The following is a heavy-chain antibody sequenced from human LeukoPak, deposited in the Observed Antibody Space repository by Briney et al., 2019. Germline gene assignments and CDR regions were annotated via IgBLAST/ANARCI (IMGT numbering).Heavy chain of an antibody. Sequence: SVKVSCKASGGTFSSYTISWVRQAPRQGLEWMGRIIPILGIANYAQKFQGRVTITAGKSTSTAYLELSSLRSEDTAVYYCARGSRSSIDYWGQGTLVTVSS. D-gene: IGHD6-6*01. CDR3: ARGSRSSIDY. J-gene: IGHJ4*02. CDR1: GGTFSSYT. V-gene: IGHV1-69*02. CDR2: IIPILGIA.